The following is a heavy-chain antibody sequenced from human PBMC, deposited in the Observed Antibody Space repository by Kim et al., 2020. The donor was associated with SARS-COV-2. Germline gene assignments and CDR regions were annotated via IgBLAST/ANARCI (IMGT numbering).Heavy chain of an antibody. CDR3: AKGRGYNWNPYNWFDP. V-gene: IGHV3-23*01. Sequence: GGSLRLSCAPSGFTFSDYAMTWVRQAPGKGLEWVSAISGSGYTTYYADSVRGRFTISRDHLNNTLYLQMNSLRAEDTAVYFCAKGRGYNWNPYNWFDPWGQGTLVTVSS. CDR2: ISGSGYTT. J-gene: IGHJ5*02. CDR1: GFTFSDYA. D-gene: IGHD1-20*01.